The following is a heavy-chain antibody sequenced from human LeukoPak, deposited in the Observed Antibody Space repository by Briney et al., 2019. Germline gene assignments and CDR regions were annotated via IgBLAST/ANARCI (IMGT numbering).Heavy chain of an antibody. J-gene: IGHJ5*02. Sequence: ASVKVSCKASGYTFTGYYMHWVRQAPGQGLEWMGWINPNSGGTNYAQKFQGRVTMTRDTSISTAYMELSRLRSDDTAVYYCAREAGEERIVVVPAAMSWFDPWGQGTLVTVSS. D-gene: IGHD2-2*01. CDR3: AREAGEERIVVVPAAMSWFDP. CDR2: INPNSGGT. V-gene: IGHV1-2*02. CDR1: GYTFTGYY.